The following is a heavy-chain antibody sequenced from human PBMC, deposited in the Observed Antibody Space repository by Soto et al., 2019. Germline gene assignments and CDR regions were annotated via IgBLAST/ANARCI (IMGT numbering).Heavy chain of an antibody. D-gene: IGHD3-10*01. CDR2: IIPILGIA. Sequence: QVQLVQSGAEVKKPGSSVKVSCKASGGTFSSYTISWVRQAPGQGLEWMGRIIPILGIANYAQKFQGRATITADKSTSTAYMELSSLRSEDTAVYYCARNYGSGSYYGYWGQGTLVTVSS. J-gene: IGHJ4*02. CDR3: ARNYGSGSYYGY. CDR1: GGTFSSYT. V-gene: IGHV1-69*02.